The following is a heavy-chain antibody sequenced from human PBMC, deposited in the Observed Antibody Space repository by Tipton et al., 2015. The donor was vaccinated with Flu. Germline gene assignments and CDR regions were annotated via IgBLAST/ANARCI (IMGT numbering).Heavy chain of an antibody. CDR3: VRRDYSNYVSDPKSWFDP. J-gene: IGHJ5*02. D-gene: IGHD4-11*01. V-gene: IGHV4-38-2*01. CDR1: LYSISSDYY. CDR2: VSRSGNT. Sequence: TLSLTCAVSLYSISSDYYWGWIRQFPGKGLEWIGSVSRSGNTNYNPSLKSRVTISIDTSKNQFSLKMKSVTAADKAVYYCVRRDYSNYVSDPKSWFDPWGQGTLVIVSS.